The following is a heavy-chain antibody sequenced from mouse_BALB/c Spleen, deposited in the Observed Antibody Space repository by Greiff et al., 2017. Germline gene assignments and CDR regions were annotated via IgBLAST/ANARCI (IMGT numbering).Heavy chain of an antibody. D-gene: IGHD1-1*01. CDR1: GFTFSSYT. V-gene: IGHV5-12-2*01. J-gene: IGHJ3*01. CDR3: ARHKYGFAY. CDR2: ISNGGGST. Sequence: EVMLVESGGGLVQPGGSLKLSCAASGFTFSSYTMSWVRQTPEKRLEWVAYISNGGGSTYYPDTVKGRFTISRDNAKNTLYLQMSSLKSEDTAMYYCARHKYGFAYWGQGTLVTVSA.